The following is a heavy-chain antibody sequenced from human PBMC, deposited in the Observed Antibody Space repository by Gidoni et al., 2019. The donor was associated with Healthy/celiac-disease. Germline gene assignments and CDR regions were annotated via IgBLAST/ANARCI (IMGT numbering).Heavy chain of an antibody. D-gene: IGHD2-2*01. J-gene: IGHJ4*02. V-gene: IGHV3-21*01. Sequence: EVQLVESGGGLVKPGGSLRLSCAASGFTFSSYRMNWVRQAPGKGLEWVSSISSSSSYIYYADSVKGRFTISRDNAKNSLYLQMNSLRAEDTAVYYCARDEGYQLLLYPEDMKLPWGQGTLVTVSS. CDR3: ARDEGYQLLLYPEDMKLP. CDR1: GFTFSSYR. CDR2: ISSSSSYI.